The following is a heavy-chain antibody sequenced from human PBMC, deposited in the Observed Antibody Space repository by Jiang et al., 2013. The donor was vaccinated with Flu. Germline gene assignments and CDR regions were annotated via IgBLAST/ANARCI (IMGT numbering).Heavy chain of an antibody. CDR2: IYWDDXK. Sequence: ALEWLALIYWDDXKRYSPSLKSRLTSTKDTSKNQVVLTVTNMDPVDTATYFCAHRRQLTGDAFDIWGQGTMVTVSS. J-gene: IGHJ3*02. V-gene: IGHV2-5*02. D-gene: IGHD7-27*01. CDR3: AHRRQLTGDAFDI.